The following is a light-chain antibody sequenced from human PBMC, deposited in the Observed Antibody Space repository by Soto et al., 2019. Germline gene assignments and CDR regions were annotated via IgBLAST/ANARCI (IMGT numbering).Light chain of an antibody. CDR2: WAS. V-gene: IGKV4-1*01. CDR3: QQYYSTPYT. CDR1: QSVSSNY. Sequence: IVLTQSPGTLSLSPGERATFSCRASQSVSSNYLAWYQQKPGQPPKLLIYWASTRESGVPDRFSGSGSGTDFTLTISGLQAEDVAVYYCQQYYSTPYTFGQGTKLEIK. J-gene: IGKJ2*01.